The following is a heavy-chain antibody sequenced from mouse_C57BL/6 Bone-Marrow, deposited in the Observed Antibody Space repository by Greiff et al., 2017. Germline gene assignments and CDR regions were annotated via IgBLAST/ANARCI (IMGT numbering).Heavy chain of an antibody. CDR3: ARDGTEAWFAY. CDR2: SRNKANDYTT. Sequence: EVKLMESGGGLVQSGRSLRLSCATSGFTFSDFYMEWVRQAPGKGLEWIAASRNKANDYTTEYSASVKGRFIVSRDTSQSILYLQMNALRAEDTAIYYCARDGTEAWFAYWGQGTLVTVSA. D-gene: IGHD1-1*01. J-gene: IGHJ3*01. V-gene: IGHV7-1*01. CDR1: GFTFSDFY.